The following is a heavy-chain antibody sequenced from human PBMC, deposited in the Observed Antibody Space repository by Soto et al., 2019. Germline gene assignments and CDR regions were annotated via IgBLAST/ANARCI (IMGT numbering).Heavy chain of an antibody. Sequence: QVQLQESGPGLVKPSETPSLTCTVSGGSIGSYYWSWIRQPPGKGLEWIGYIYYSGSTNYNPSLKSRVLISVDTSKTQFSLKLSSVTAADTAVYYCARYFTYSSSWDYYYGMDVWGQGTTVTVSS. CDR2: IYYSGST. D-gene: IGHD6-13*01. J-gene: IGHJ6*02. CDR1: GGSIGSYY. V-gene: IGHV4-59*01. CDR3: ARYFTYSSSWDYYYGMDV.